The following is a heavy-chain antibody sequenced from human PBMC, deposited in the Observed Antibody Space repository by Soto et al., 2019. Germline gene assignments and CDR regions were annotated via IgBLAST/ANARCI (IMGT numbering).Heavy chain of an antibody. V-gene: IGHV3-23*01. CDR2: ISGSGGST. D-gene: IGHD6-6*01. J-gene: IGHJ6*02. Sequence: EVQLLESGGVLVQPGGSLRLSCAAAGFTFSSYAMSWVRQAPGTGLEWVSAISGSGGSTYYADSVKGRFTISRDNSKNTLYLQMNSLRAEDTAVYYCAKYYSSSHPAGMDVWGQGTTVTVSS. CDR3: AKYYSSSHPAGMDV. CDR1: GFTFSSYA.